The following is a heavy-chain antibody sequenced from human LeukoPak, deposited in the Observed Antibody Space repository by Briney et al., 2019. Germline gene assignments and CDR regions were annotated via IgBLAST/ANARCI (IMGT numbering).Heavy chain of an antibody. Sequence: ASVKVSCKASGYTFTSYYMHWVRQAPGQGLEWMGIINPSGGSTSYAQKFQGRVTMTRDMSTSTVYMELSSLRSEDTAVYYCARDATIAAPLMSWGQGTLVIVSS. J-gene: IGHJ4*02. D-gene: IGHD6-13*01. CDR1: GYTFTSYY. V-gene: IGHV1-46*01. CDR3: ARDATIAAPLMS. CDR2: INPSGGST.